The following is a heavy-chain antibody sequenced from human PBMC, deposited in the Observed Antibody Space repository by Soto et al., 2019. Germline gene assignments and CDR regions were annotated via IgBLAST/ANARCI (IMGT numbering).Heavy chain of an antibody. CDR1: GFTFDDHA. CDR3: VRSRTCGRGPVAGYPVGYYYAMDV. D-gene: IGHD6-19*01. V-gene: IGHV3-9*01. J-gene: IGHJ6*02. Sequence: EVQVVESGGGLVQPGRSLRLSCVGSGFTFDDHAMHWVRQAPGKGLEWVSGINWISDFIGYADSVKGRFTISRDNATNSLYRQMNNLRAEDTALIFWVRSRTCGRGPVAGYPVGYYYAMDVWGQGTTVTVSS. CDR2: INWISDFI.